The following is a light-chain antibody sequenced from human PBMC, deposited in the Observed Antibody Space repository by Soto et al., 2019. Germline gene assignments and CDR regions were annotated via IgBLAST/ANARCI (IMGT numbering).Light chain of an antibody. V-gene: IGKV1-12*01. CDR2: AAS. CDR1: QGISSW. J-gene: IGKJ4*01. Sequence: DIQMTQSPSSVSASIGDRVTITCRASQGISSWVAWYQQKPGKAPNLLIYAASSLQSGVPSRFSGSGSGTEFTLTISSLQPGDFATYYCQQADTFPLTFGGGTKVEIK. CDR3: QQADTFPLT.